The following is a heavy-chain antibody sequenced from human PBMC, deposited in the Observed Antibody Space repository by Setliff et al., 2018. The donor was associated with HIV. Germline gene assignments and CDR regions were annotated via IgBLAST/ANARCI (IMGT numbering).Heavy chain of an antibody. CDR1: GGSISNTNR. Sequence: SETLSLTCAVSGGSISNTNRWNWVRQPPGKGLEWIGEIYHSGSTNYNPSLKSRVTISVDKSKNQFSLKLSSVTAADTAVYHCATRGNDILTPHAFHIWGQGTRVTVSS. CDR2: IYHSGST. D-gene: IGHD3-9*01. CDR3: ATRGNDILTPHAFHI. J-gene: IGHJ3*02. V-gene: IGHV4-4*02.